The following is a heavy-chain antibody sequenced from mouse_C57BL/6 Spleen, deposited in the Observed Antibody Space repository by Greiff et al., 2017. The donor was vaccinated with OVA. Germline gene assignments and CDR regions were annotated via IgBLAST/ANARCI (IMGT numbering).Heavy chain of an antibody. CDR2: IDPENGDT. Sequence: EVKVVESGAELVRPGASVKLSCTASGFNIKDDYMHWVKQRPEQGLEWIGWIDPENGDTEYASKFQGKATITADTSSNTAYLQLSSLTSEDTAVYYCTTTSYDYDEGWGQGTLVTVSA. J-gene: IGHJ3*01. CDR1: GFNIKDDY. V-gene: IGHV14-4*01. D-gene: IGHD2-4*01. CDR3: TTTSYDYDEG.